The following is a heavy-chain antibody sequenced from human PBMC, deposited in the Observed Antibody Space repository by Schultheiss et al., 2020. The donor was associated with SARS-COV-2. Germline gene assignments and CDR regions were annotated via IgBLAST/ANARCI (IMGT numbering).Heavy chain of an antibody. D-gene: IGHD6-19*01. CDR1: GFSLSTSGVG. CDR3: ARISSGWYAFDI. V-gene: IGHV2-26*01. CDR2: IFSNDEK. Sequence: SGPTLVKPTQTLTLTCTFSGFSLSTSGVGVGWIRQPPGKALEWLPHIFSNDEKSYSTSLKSRLTISKDTSKSQVVLTMTNMDPVDTATYYCARISSGWYAFDIWGQGTMVTVSS. J-gene: IGHJ3*02.